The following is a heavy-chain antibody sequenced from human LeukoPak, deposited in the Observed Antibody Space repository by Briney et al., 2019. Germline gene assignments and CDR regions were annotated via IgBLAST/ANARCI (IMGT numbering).Heavy chain of an antibody. CDR1: GFTFDDYA. J-gene: IGHJ3*02. D-gene: IGHD5-12*01. CDR3: AKASYEGAFDI. V-gene: IGHV3-9*03. Sequence: GGSLRLSCAAPGFTFDDYAMHWVRQAPGKGLEWVSGISWNSGSIGYADSVKGRFTISRDNAKNSLYLQMNSLRAEDMALYYCAKASYEGAFDIWGQGTMVTVSS. CDR2: ISWNSGSI.